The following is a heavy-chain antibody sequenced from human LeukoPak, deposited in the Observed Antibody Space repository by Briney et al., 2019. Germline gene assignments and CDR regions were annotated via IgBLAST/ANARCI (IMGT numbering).Heavy chain of an antibody. V-gene: IGHV1-69*13. CDR1: GGTFSSYA. CDR2: IIPIFGTA. J-gene: IGHJ3*02. Sequence: SVKVSCKASGGTFSSYAISWVRQAPGQGLEWMGGIIPIFGTANYAQKFQGRVTITADESTSTAYMELSSLRSEDTVVYYCARDLYSSSWYESPAFDIWGQGTMVTVSS. CDR3: ARDLYSSSWYESPAFDI. D-gene: IGHD6-13*01.